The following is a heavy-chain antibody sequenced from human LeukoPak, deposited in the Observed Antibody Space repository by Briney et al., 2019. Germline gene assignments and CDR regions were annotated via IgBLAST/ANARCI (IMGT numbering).Heavy chain of an antibody. CDR3: ARHGMVRGGIGYYDMDV. D-gene: IGHD3-10*01. V-gene: IGHV4-4*09. J-gene: IGHJ6*03. CDR2: IYTSGST. CDR1: GGSISSYY. Sequence: AETLSLTCTASGGSISSYYWSWIRQPPGKGLKWIGYIYTSGSTNYNPSLKSRVTISVDTSKNRFTLNLCSETAAHTAVYYCARHGMVRGGIGYYDMDVWGKGTTVTVSS.